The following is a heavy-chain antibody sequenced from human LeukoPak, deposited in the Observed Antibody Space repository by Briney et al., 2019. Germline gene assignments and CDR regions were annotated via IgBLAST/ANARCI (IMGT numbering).Heavy chain of an antibody. CDR3: ARGPGGYSYGYPFDY. Sequence: ASVKVSCKASGYTFTGYYMHWVRQAPGQGLEWMGWINPNSGGTNYAQKFQGRVTMTRDTSISTAYMELSRLRSDDTAVYYCARGPGGYSYGYPFDYWGQGTLVTVSS. J-gene: IGHJ4*02. CDR2: INPNSGGT. CDR1: GYTFTGYY. D-gene: IGHD5-18*01. V-gene: IGHV1-2*02.